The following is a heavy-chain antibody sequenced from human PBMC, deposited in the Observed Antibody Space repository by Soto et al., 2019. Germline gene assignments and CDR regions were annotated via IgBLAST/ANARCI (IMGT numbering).Heavy chain of an antibody. CDR2: IYDSGTA. Sequence: QVQLQESGPGLVKPSETLSLTCTVSGGSISSYYWSWIRQPPGQGLEWIGHIYDSGTANYTPSLKGRFTVSVSTSKNQFSLNLSSLTASDASMYYCYGSGGNGGQGTLVTVSS. J-gene: IGHJ4*02. D-gene: IGHD1-1*01. CDR3: YGSGGN. V-gene: IGHV4-59*01. CDR1: GGSISSYY.